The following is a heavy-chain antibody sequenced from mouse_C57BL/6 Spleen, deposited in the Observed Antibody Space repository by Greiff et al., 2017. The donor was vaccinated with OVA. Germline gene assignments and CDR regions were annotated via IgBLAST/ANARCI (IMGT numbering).Heavy chain of an antibody. CDR3: TITTVVATDAY. D-gene: IGHD1-1*01. V-gene: IGHV14-1*01. J-gene: IGHJ3*01. Sequence: EVQLQQSGAELVRPGASVKLSCTASGFNIKDYFMHWVKQRPEQGLEWIGRIDPEDGDTEYAPKFQGKATMTADTSSNTAYLQVSSLTSEDTAVYYCTITTVVATDAYWGQGTLVTVSA. CDR2: IDPEDGDT. CDR1: GFNIKDYF.